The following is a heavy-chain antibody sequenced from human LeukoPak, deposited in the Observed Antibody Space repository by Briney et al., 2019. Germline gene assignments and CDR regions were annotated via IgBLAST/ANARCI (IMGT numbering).Heavy chain of an antibody. Sequence: GTSLRLSCAATGFTFSTYTMNWVRQAPGKGLEWVSSISGSTKYIYYADSLKGRFTISRDNAKNSLYLEMNSLRAEDTAVYYCARDRASSWPFDYWGQGTLVTVSS. J-gene: IGHJ4*02. V-gene: IGHV3-21*01. CDR3: ARDRASSWPFDY. CDR1: GFTFSTYT. CDR2: ISGSTKYI. D-gene: IGHD6-13*01.